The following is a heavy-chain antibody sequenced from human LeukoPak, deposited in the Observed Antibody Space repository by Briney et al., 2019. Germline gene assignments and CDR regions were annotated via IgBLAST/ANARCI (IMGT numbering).Heavy chain of an antibody. D-gene: IGHD6-13*01. J-gene: IGHJ6*03. Sequence: SGGGVVQPGRSLRLSWAASGFTFSSFAMHWVRQAPGKGPEWVALISYDGSNKYYADSVKGRFTISRDNSKNTLYLQMNSLRAEDTAVYYCAREGFSRGYYYYYYMDVWGKGTTVTVSS. CDR3: AREGFSRGYYYYYYMDV. CDR1: GFTFSSFA. V-gene: IGHV3-30*04. CDR2: ISYDGSNK.